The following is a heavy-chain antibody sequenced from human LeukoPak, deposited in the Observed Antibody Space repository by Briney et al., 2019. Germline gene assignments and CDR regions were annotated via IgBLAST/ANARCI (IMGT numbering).Heavy chain of an antibody. Sequence: GRSLRLSCAASGFTFSSYGMHWGRPAPGKGLEWGGVIWYDGSNKYCADSVKGRFTISRDNPKNTLYLQMNSLRAEDTAVYYCARVSSGWYPYFDYWGQGTLVTVSS. J-gene: IGHJ4*02. CDR3: ARVSSGWYPYFDY. D-gene: IGHD6-19*01. CDR1: GFTFSSYG. CDR2: IWYDGSNK. V-gene: IGHV3-33*01.